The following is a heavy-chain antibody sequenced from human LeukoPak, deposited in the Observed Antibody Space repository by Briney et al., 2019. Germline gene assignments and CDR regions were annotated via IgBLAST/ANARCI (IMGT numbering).Heavy chain of an antibody. CDR1: GGSFSGYY. D-gene: IGHD5-24*01. Sequence: SETLSLTCAVYGGSFSGYYWSWIRQPPGKGLEWIGEINHSGSTNYNPSLKSRVTISVDTSKNQFSLKLSSVTAADTAVYYCARDEMAIVDYWGQGTLVTVSS. V-gene: IGHV4-34*01. CDR2: INHSGST. J-gene: IGHJ4*02. CDR3: ARDEMAIVDY.